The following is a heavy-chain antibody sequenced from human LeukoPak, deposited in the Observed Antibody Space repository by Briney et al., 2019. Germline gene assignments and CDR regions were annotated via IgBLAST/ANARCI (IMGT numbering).Heavy chain of an antibody. V-gene: IGHV3-48*01. J-gene: IGHJ4*02. CDR2: ISSSSSTI. CDR3: ASGAVGAIQTDPFDY. CDR1: GFTFSSYS. D-gene: IGHD1-26*01. Sequence: GGSLRLSCAASGFTFSSYSMNWVRQAPGKGLEWVSYISSSSSTIYYADSVKGRFTISRDNAKNSLYLQMNSLRAEDTAVYYCASGAVGAIQTDPFDYWGQGTLVTVSS.